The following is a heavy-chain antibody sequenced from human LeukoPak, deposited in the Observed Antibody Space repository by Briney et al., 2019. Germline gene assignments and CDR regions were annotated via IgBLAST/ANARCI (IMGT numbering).Heavy chain of an antibody. V-gene: IGHV4-59*01. CDR2: IYYSGST. D-gene: IGHD6-19*01. CDR1: GGSISSYY. CDR3: ARAGSSGWIFDY. Sequence: PSETLSLTCTVSGGSISSYYWSWIRQPPGKGLEWIEYIYYSGSTNYNPSLKSRVTISVDTSKNQFSLKLSSVTAADTAVYYCARAGSSGWIFDYWGQGTLVTVSS. J-gene: IGHJ4*02.